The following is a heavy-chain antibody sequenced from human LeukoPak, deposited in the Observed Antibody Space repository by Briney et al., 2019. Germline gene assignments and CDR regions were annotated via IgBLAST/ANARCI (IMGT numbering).Heavy chain of an antibody. CDR3: ARVTGGSSGPTYFDY. CDR1: GGSISTYY. Sequence: SETLSLTCTVSGGSISTYYWSWIRQPPGKGLEWIGYIYYSESTNYNPSLKSRVTISVDTSKNQFSLKLSSVTAADTAVYYCARVTGGSSGPTYFDYWGQGTPVTVSS. CDR2: IYYSEST. D-gene: IGHD3-22*01. V-gene: IGHV4-59*01. J-gene: IGHJ4*02.